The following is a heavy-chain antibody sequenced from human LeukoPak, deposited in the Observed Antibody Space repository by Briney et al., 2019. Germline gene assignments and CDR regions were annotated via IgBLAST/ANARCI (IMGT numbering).Heavy chain of an antibody. CDR1: GGSTNDYY. J-gene: IGHJ4*02. CDR2: IYYSGST. CDR3: ARVDSSDAGNFDY. Sequence: PSETLSLTCTVSGGSTNDYYWSWIRQPPGKGLEWIAWIYYSGSTNYNPSLKSRVTISVDTSKNQFSLKLTSVTAADTAVYYCARVDSSDAGNFDYWGQGTLVTVSS. V-gene: IGHV4-59*08. D-gene: IGHD2-15*01.